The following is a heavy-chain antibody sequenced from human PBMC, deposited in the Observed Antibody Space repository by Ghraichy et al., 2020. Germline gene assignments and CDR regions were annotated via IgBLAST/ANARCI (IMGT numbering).Heavy chain of an antibody. V-gene: IGHV3-33*01. J-gene: IGHJ4*02. CDR1: GFTFSSYG. CDR3: ARDPLDNYYGSGSPGY. CDR2: IWYDGSNK. Sequence: GESLNISCAASGFTFSSYGMHWVRQAPGKGLEWVAVIWYDGSNKYYADSVKGRFTISRDNSKNTLYLQMNSLRAEDTAVYYCARDPLDNYYGSGSPGYWGQGTLVTVSS. D-gene: IGHD3-10*01.